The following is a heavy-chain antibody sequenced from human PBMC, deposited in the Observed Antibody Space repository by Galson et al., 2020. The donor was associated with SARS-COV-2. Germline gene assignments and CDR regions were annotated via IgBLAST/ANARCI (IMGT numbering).Heavy chain of an antibody. CDR1: GFTFSSYW. J-gene: IGHJ4*02. CDR3: ARDFGYSGYNNGIDF. CDR2: IKQDGSEK. Sequence: GESLKISCAASGFTFSSYWMSWVRQAPGKGLEWVANIKQDGSEKYYVDSVKGRSTISRDNAKNSLYLQMNSLRAEDTAVYYCARDFGYSGYNNGIDFWGQGTLVTVSS. D-gene: IGHD5-12*01. V-gene: IGHV3-7*01.